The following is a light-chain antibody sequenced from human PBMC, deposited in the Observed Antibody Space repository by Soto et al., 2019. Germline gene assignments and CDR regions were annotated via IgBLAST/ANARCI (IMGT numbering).Light chain of an antibody. CDR3: HQAYSLPLT. CDR1: QSISNW. Sequence: DIQMTQSPSSVSASVGDRVTISCRASQSISNWLAWYQLKPGKAPKLLIYGASHLQNGVASRFSGSGSGTDFTLTISSLQPEDFASYQRHQAYSLPLTFGGGTRVEMK. V-gene: IGKV1-12*01. J-gene: IGKJ4*01. CDR2: GAS.